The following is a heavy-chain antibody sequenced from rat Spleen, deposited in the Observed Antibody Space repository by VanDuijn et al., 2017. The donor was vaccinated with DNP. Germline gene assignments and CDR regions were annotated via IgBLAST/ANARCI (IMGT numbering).Heavy chain of an antibody. V-gene: IGHV5S10*01. J-gene: IGHJ2*01. CDR2: IIFDGSRT. D-gene: IGHD1-6*01. CDR1: GFNFSDYN. Sequence: EVQLVGSGGGLVQPGRSQKLSCAASGFNFSDYNMAWVRQAPKKGLEWVATIIFDGSRTYYRDSVKGRFTISRDNAKNTLYLQMDSLRSEDTATYYCATFSLRIRGSFDYWGQGVMVTDSS. CDR3: ATFSLRIRGSFDY.